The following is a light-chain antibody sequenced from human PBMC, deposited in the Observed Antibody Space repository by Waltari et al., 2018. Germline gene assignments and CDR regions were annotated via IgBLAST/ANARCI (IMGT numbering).Light chain of an antibody. CDR3: QSYDGSGSWV. CDR2: EDH. J-gene: IGLJ3*02. CDR1: SGSIASNF. V-gene: IGLV6-57*04. Sequence: FMLTQPHPVSEFPGKTITISCTRSSGSIASNFVQWYQQRPGSAPTTVIYEDHQRPPGVPYPFSVSFDRSSNSASLTISGLKTEDEAEYYCQSYDGSGSWVFGGWTKLTVL.